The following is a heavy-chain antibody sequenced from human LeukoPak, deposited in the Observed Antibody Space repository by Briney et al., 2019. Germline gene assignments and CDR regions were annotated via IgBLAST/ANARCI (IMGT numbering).Heavy chain of an antibody. CDR1: GFTFSLYW. Sequence: PGRSERLSCAASGFTFSLYWMHWVRQAPGTGLEWVSRISSDGRSTIYADSVKGRFTISRDNAKNTLSLQMNSLRAEDTAVYFCTRERYCSGRGCFIHDFEHGGGGSLATVSS. J-gene: IGHJ4*02. CDR2: ISSDGRST. V-gene: IGHV3-74*01. CDR3: TRERYCSGRGCFIHDFEH. D-gene: IGHD2-15*01.